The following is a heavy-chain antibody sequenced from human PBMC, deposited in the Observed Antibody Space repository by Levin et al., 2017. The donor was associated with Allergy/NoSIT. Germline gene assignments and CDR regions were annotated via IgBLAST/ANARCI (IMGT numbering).Heavy chain of an antibody. D-gene: IGHD5-18*01. J-gene: IGHJ4*02. CDR3: ARMKAMDNFDY. CDR2: ISTSSGTI. CDR1: EFTFSSYS. Sequence: GESLKISCAASEFTFSSYSMNWVRQAPGKGLEWVSYISTSSGTIYYADSVRGRFTISRDNAKNSLFLQMNSLRAEDTAVYYCARMKAMDNFDYWGQGTLVTVSS. V-gene: IGHV3-48*01.